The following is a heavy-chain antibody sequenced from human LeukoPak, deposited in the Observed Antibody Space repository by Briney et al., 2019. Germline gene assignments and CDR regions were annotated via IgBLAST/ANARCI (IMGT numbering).Heavy chain of an antibody. D-gene: IGHD3-10*01. J-gene: IGHJ3*02. V-gene: IGHV3-23*01. CDR2: IGGSGDVT. Sequence: GSLRLSCAASGFTFSTYPMSWVRQAPGKGLEWVSSIGGSGDVTQDADSVKGRFTISRDNSRKTLHLQMNTLGVDDTAIYYCAKGFYGSGLSLSAFDIWGRGTMVTVSS. CDR3: AKGFYGSGLSLSAFDI. CDR1: GFTFSTYP.